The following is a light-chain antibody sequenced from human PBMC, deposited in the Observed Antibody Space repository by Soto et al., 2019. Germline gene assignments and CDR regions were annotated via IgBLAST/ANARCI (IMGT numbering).Light chain of an antibody. J-gene: IGKJ4*01. CDR3: QQLRSYPST. CDR1: QDISSY. Sequence: DIQMTQSPSSLSGSVGDRVTITFRASQDISSYLAWYQQKPGKAPTLLIYAASTLQSGVPSRFSGSGFGTDFTLTISSLQAEDFASYYCQQLRSYPSTFGGGTKVDIK. V-gene: IGKV1-9*01. CDR2: AAS.